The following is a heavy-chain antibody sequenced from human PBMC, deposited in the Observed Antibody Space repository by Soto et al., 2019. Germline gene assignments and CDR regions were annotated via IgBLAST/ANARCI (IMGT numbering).Heavy chain of an antibody. V-gene: IGHV1-24*01. CDR2: FDPEDGET. Sequence: QVQLVQSGAEVKKPGASVKVSCKVSGYTLTELSMHWVRQAPGKGLEWMGGFDPEDGETIYAQKFQGRVTMTEDTITDTAHMGLGRLGSEDTAVYYRATGWGGGGGDYWGQGTLVTVSS. CDR3: ATGWGGGGGDY. D-gene: IGHD3-10*01. CDR1: GYTLTELS. J-gene: IGHJ4*02.